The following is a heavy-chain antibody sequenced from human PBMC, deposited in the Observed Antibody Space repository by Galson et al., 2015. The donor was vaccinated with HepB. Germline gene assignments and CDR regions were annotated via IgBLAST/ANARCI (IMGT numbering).Heavy chain of an antibody. CDR2: MNPNSGNT. CDR1: GYTFTSYD. D-gene: IGHD5-18*01. V-gene: IGHV1-8*01. J-gene: IGHJ6*02. Sequence: SVKVSCKASGYTFTSYDINWVRQATGQGLEGMGWMNPNSGNTGYAQKFQGRVTMTRNTSISTAYMELSSLRSEDTAVYYCARGHGYSYGYPYYYYGMDVWGQGTTVTVSS. CDR3: ARGHGYSYGYPYYYYGMDV.